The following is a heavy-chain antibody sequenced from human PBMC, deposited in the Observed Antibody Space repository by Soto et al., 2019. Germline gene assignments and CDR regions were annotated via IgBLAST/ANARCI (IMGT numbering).Heavy chain of an antibody. CDR2: IIPIFGTA. Sequence: GASVKVSFKASGGTFSSYAISWVRQAPGQGLEWMGGIIPIFGTANYAQKFQGRVTITADESTSTAYMELSSLRSEDTAVYYCARARLGYCSGGSCYSIHYWGQGTLVTVSS. D-gene: IGHD2-15*01. CDR3: ARARLGYCSGGSCYSIHY. J-gene: IGHJ4*02. V-gene: IGHV1-69*13. CDR1: GGTFSSYA.